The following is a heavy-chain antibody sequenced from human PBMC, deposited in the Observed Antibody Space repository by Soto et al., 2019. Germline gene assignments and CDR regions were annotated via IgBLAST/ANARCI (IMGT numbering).Heavy chain of an antibody. Sequence: ASVKVSCKASGYTFTSYGISWVRQAPGQGLEWMGWISAYNGNTNYAQKLQGRVTMTRDTSTSTAYMELSSLRSEGTAVYYCARPSEFYGDMFWGQGTLVTVSS. CDR1: GYTFTSYG. D-gene: IGHD4-17*01. CDR2: ISAYNGNT. CDR3: ARPSEFYGDMF. V-gene: IGHV1-18*01. J-gene: IGHJ4*02.